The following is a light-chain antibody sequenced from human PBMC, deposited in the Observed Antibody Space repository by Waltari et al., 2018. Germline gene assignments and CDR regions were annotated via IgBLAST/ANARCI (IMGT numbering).Light chain of an antibody. CDR3: QVWDSSSDHVV. CDR2: DDS. CDR1: NVGSKS. V-gene: IGLV3-21*02. Sequence: SYVLTQSPSVSVAPGQTARITCGGNNVGSKSLHWYQQKPGQAPLLVVYDDSDRPSGIPDRFSGSNSGNTATLTISRVEAGDEADYYCQVWDSSSDHVVFGGGTKLTVL. J-gene: IGLJ2*01.